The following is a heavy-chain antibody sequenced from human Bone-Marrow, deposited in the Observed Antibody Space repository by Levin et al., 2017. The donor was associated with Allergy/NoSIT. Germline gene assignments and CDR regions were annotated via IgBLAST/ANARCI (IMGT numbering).Heavy chain of an antibody. Sequence: PGGSLRLSCAASGFTITDDYMAWFRQAPGKGLEWVSFIGSSDSIIYYADSVKGRFTISRDNAKNSLFLQMNNLKDDDTALYYCASRWFTSASGWYYDGMDVWGQGTTVTVSS. J-gene: IGHJ6*02. CDR1: GFTITDDY. D-gene: IGHD6-19*01. V-gene: IGHV3-11*01. CDR3: ASRWFTSASGWYYDGMDV. CDR2: IGSSDSII.